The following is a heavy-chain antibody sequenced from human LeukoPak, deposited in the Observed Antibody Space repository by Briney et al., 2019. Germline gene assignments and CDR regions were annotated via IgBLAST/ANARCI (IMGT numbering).Heavy chain of an antibody. CDR2: ISGSGGDT. CDR3: AKDIAWHLDP. CDR1: GFTFTSYA. Sequence: GGSLRLSCAASGFTFTSYAMSWVRQAPGKGLEWVSKISGSGGDTYYAGSVKGRFTISRDNSNNTLYLQMNSLRAEDTAIYCCAKDIAWHLDPWGQGTLVTVSS. V-gene: IGHV3-23*01. D-gene: IGHD2-21*01. J-gene: IGHJ5*02.